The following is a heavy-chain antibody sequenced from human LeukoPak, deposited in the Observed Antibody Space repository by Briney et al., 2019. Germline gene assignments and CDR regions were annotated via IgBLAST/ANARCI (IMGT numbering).Heavy chain of an antibody. D-gene: IGHD3-22*01. V-gene: IGHV3-15*01. J-gene: IGHJ4*02. CDR1: GFTFSNAW. Sequence: GGSLRLSCAASGFTFSNAWMSWVRQAPGKGLEWVGRIKSKTDGGTTDYAAPVKGRFTISRDDSKNTLYLQMNSLKTEDTAVYYCTTDPMIVVVITTSSFDYWGQGTLVTVSS. CDR2: IKSKTDGGTT. CDR3: TTDPMIVVVITTSSFDY.